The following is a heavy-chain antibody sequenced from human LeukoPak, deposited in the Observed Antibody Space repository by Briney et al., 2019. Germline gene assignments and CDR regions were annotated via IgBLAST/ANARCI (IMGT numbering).Heavy chain of an antibody. CDR1: GDTFTTHA. CDR3: ARAGIPGYCTNVTCSNWLDP. D-gene: IGHD2-8*01. V-gene: IGHV1-69*06. Sequence: SVKVSCKTSGDTFTTHAIIWVRQAPGQGLEWMGGIIPMFGTPNYAQRLQGRVTITADKSTKTAYMELSSLRSEDMAVYYCARAGIPGYCTNVTCSNWLDPWGQGTLVTVSS. CDR2: IIPMFGTP. J-gene: IGHJ5*02.